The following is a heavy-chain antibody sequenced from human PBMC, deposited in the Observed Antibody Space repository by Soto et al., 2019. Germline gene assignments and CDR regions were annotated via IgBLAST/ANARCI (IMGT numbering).Heavy chain of an antibody. CDR3: ARRGITMIRGVIGDAFDI. CDR1: GGSISSSSYY. J-gene: IGHJ3*02. CDR2: IYYSGST. D-gene: IGHD3-10*01. Sequence: QLQLQESGPGLVKPSETLSLTCTVSGGSISSSSYYWGWIRQPPGKGLEWIGSIYYSGSTYYNPSLKSRVTISVDTSKNQFSLKLSSVTAADTAVYYCARRGITMIRGVIGDAFDIWGQGTIVTVSS. V-gene: IGHV4-39*01.